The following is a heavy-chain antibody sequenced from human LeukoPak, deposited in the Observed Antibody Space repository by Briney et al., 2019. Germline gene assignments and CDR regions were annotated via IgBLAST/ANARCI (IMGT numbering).Heavy chain of an antibody. CDR3: ARVAVERLYHYDTSGYHLDY. J-gene: IGHJ4*02. CDR1: GFIVSTNY. V-gene: IGHV3-53*01. CDR2: IYSGGTT. Sequence: GGSLRLSCAASGFIVSTNYMSWVRQAPGKGLEWVSVIYSGGTTYYADLVKGRFTISRDNSKNTLYLQMNSLRAEDTAVYYCARVAVERLYHYDTSGYHLDYWGQGTLVTVSS. D-gene: IGHD3-22*01.